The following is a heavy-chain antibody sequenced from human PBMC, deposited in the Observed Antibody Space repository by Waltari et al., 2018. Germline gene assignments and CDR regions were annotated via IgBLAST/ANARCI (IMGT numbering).Heavy chain of an antibody. J-gene: IGHJ4*02. D-gene: IGHD4-17*01. CDR3: ARDLGTTVTEPYFDS. Sequence: QVQLVQSGAEVKEPGSSVKVSCKASRGPLRIYGITWLRQAPGQGLEWMGRIIPMDGVTNYAQKFQGRVTISADKSTYTAYMDLSSLTSEDTAVYFCARDLGTTVTEPYFDSWGQGTLVTVSS. CDR2: IIPMDGVT. V-gene: IGHV1-69*09. CDR1: RGPLRIYG.